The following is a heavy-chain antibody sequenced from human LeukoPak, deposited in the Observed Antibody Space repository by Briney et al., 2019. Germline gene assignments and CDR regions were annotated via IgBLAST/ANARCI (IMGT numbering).Heavy chain of an antibody. CDR1: GFTFSSYV. D-gene: IGHD4-17*01. CDR2: VTGSGGNT. Sequence: GGSLRLSCAASGFTFSSYVMSWVRQAPGKGLEWVSTVTGSGGNTYYADSVKGRFTISRDNSKNTLYLQMNSLSAEDTAVYYCARGDYDAFDIWGPGTMVAVSS. CDR3: ARGDYDAFDI. V-gene: IGHV3-23*01. J-gene: IGHJ3*02.